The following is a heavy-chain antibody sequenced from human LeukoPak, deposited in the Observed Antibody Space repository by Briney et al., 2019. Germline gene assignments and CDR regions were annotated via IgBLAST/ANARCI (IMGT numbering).Heavy chain of an antibody. V-gene: IGHV1-8*01. D-gene: IGHD5-24*01. Sequence: GSVKVSCKASGYTFTSSDINWVRQATGQGLEWMGWMNPNSGNTGYAQKFQGRVTITRNTSISTAYMELSSLRSEDTAVYYCARVKRPGWLQGAFDIWGQGTMVTVSS. CDR2: MNPNSGNT. J-gene: IGHJ3*02. CDR3: ARVKRPGWLQGAFDI. CDR1: GYTFTSSD.